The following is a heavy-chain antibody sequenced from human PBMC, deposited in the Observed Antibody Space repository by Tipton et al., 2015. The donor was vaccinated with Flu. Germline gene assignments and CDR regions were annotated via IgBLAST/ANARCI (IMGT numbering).Heavy chain of an antibody. D-gene: IGHD3-3*01. CDR1: RFTFSSYE. J-gene: IGHJ3*01. Sequence: SLRLSCVASRFTFSSYEMNWVRQAPGKGLEWISYITSSGSTMYYADSVKGRFTISRDNAKNSLYLQMNSLRAEDTAVYYCARDTEVLLDFLSVSVPDAFDVWGQGTMVTVSS. CDR2: ITSSGSTM. CDR3: ARDTEVLLDFLSVSVPDAFDV. V-gene: IGHV3-48*03.